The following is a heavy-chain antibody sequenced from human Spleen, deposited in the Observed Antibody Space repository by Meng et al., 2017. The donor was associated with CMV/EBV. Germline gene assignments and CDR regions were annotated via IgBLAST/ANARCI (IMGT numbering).Heavy chain of an antibody. Sequence: GGSLRLSCAASGFTFSNAWMSWVRQAPGKGLEWVSAISGSGGDTYYADSVKGRFTISRDNFNTMLYLEMNSLRAEDTALYSGAKNPGGGGGGDYWGQGTLVTVSS. CDR2: ISGSGGDT. J-gene: IGHJ4*02. V-gene: IGHV3-23*01. CDR1: GFTFSNAW. D-gene: IGHD3-10*01. CDR3: AKNPGGGGGGDY.